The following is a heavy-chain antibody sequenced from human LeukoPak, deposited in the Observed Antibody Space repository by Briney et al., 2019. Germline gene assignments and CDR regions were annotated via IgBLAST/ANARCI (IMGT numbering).Heavy chain of an antibody. V-gene: IGHV4-59*01. CDR3: ARADGNYYDSSGYYKLYHDAFDI. J-gene: IGHJ3*02. CDR1: GGSISSYY. Sequence: SETLSLTCTVSGGSISSYYWSWIRQPPGKGLEWIGYIYYSGSTNYNPSLKSRVTISVDTSKNQFSLKLSSVTAADTAVYYCARADGNYYDSSGYYKLYHDAFDIWGKGTMVTVSS. D-gene: IGHD3-22*01. CDR2: IYYSGST.